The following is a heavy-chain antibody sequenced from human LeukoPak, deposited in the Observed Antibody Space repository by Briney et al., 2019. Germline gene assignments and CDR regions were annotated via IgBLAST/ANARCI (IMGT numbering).Heavy chain of an antibody. D-gene: IGHD3-3*01. CDR1: GFTFSNYW. CDR2: INDDGSAT. CDR3: ATDTLRFRMDV. Sequence: GGSLRLSCAASGFTFSNYWMHWVRQVPGKGLVWVSRINDDGSATFYADSVKGRFTISRDDAKNSLFLQMNSLGVEDTAVYYCATDTLRFRMDVWGNGTTVTVSS. J-gene: IGHJ6*04. V-gene: IGHV3-74*01.